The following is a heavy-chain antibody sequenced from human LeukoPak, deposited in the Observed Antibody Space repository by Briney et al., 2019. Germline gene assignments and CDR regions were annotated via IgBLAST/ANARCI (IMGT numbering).Heavy chain of an antibody. CDR2: IRYDGSNK. D-gene: IGHD2-8*02. J-gene: IGHJ4*02. CDR1: GFTFSSYG. V-gene: IGHV3-30*02. Sequence: PGGSLRLSCAASGFTFSSYGMHWVRQAPGKGLEWVAFIRYDGSNKYYADSVKGRFTTSRDNSKNTLYLQMNSLRAEDTAVYYCAKEGKFSVVLLGVDYWGQGTLVTVSS. CDR3: AKEGKFSVVLLGVDY.